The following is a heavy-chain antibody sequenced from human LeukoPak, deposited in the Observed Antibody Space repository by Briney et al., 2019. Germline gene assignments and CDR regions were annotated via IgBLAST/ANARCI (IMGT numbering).Heavy chain of an antibody. J-gene: IGHJ3*02. D-gene: IGHD3-10*01. Sequence: ASVKVSCKVSGYTLTELSMHWVRQAPGKGLEWMRGFDPEDGETIYAQKFQGRVTMTEDTSTDTAYMELSSLRSEDTAVYYCATVRATMVRGVIITAFDIWGQGTMVTVSS. CDR3: ATVRATMVRGVIITAFDI. V-gene: IGHV1-24*01. CDR2: FDPEDGET. CDR1: GYTLTELS.